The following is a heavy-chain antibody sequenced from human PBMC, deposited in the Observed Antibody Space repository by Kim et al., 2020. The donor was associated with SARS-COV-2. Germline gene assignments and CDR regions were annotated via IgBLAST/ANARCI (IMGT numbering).Heavy chain of an antibody. J-gene: IGHJ4*02. CDR3: ARGGPIYCSGGSCYVRQTYDY. D-gene: IGHD2-15*01. V-gene: IGHV1-46*01. CDR2: INPSGGST. Sequence: ASVKVSCKSSGYTFTSYYMHWVRQAPGQGLEWMGIINPSGGSTNYAQKFQGRVTMTRDTSTSTVYMELSSLRSEDTAVYYCARGGPIYCSGGSCYVRQTYDYWGQGTLVTVSS. CDR1: GYTFTSYY.